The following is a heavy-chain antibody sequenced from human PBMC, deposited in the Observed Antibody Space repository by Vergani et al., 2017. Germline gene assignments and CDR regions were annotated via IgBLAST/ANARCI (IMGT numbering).Heavy chain of an antibody. D-gene: IGHD3-22*01. CDR3: VNGYYYDQSGLASFDY. CDR2: ISSDGSNK. V-gene: IGHV3-30*18. Sequence: QVQLVESGGGVVKPGRSLRLSCETSGLMFNNYGMHWVRQAPGKGLEWVAVISSDGSNKHYADSVKGRFTISRDNSQNTLYLQMDSLTAEDTAIYFCVNGYYYDQSGLASFDYWGQGTLVTVSS. CDR1: GLMFNNYG. J-gene: IGHJ4*02.